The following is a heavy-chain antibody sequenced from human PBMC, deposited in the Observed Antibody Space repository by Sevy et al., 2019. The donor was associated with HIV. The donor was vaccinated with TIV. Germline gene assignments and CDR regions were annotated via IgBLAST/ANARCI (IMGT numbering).Heavy chain of an antibody. Sequence: SEILSLTCTVSGGSINSDHWNWIRQPPGKGLEWIGHVYYTGGTNYNPSLKNRVTISVDRTKNQFSLKLTSVTAADTAVYYCARRNDFDIWGQGTMVTVSS. V-gene: IGHV4-59*08. J-gene: IGHJ3*02. CDR3: ARRNDFDI. CDR2: VYYTGGT. CDR1: GGSINSDH.